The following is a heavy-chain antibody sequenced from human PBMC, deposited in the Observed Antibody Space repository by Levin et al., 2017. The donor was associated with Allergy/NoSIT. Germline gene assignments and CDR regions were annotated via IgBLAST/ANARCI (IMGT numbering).Heavy chain of an antibody. J-gene: IGHJ4*02. V-gene: IGHV1-18*01. CDR2: ISAYSGNK. Sequence: ASVKVSCKASGYTFSNYGFSWVRQAPGQGLEWMGWISAYSGNKDYAPRPQGRISMTTDPFTSTAYMELRSLRSDDTGIYYCARNFALGRGDYWGQGTLVTVSS. CDR1: GYTFSNYG. D-gene: IGHD3-10*01. CDR3: ARNFALGRGDY.